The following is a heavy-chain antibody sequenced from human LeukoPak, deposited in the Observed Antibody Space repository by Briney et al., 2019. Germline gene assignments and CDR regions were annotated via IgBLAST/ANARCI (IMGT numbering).Heavy chain of an antibody. V-gene: IGHV3-23*01. CDR2: ITSGDRT. CDR1: GFTFSSYS. Sequence: GGSLRLSCAASGFTFSSYSMNWVRQAPGKGLEWVSGITSGDRTYYADSVKGRFTVSRDNSKNTLYLQMNSLRAEDTAVYYCAKRMYTSGRGVFDYWGQGTLVTVSS. J-gene: IGHJ4*02. CDR3: AKRMYTSGRGVFDY. D-gene: IGHD6-19*01.